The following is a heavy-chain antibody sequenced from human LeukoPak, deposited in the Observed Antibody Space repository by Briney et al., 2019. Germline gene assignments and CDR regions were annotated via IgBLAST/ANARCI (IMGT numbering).Heavy chain of an antibody. CDR3: AGERAYYDILPRWFDP. J-gene: IGHJ5*02. Sequence: PSETLSLTCTVSGGSISSGSYYWSWIRQPAGKGLEWIGRIYTSGSTNYNPSLKSRVTISLDTSKNQFSLKLSSVTAADTAVYYCAGERAYYDILPRWFDPWGQGTLVTVSS. CDR1: GGSISSGSYY. D-gene: IGHD3-9*01. CDR2: IYTSGST. V-gene: IGHV4-61*02.